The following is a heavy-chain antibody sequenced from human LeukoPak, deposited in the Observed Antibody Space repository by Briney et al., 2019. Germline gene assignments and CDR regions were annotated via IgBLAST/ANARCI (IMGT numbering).Heavy chain of an antibody. D-gene: IGHD1-26*01. CDR2: ISSSGSTI. J-gene: IGHJ4*02. V-gene: IGHV3-48*03. Sequence: PGGSLRLSCAASGFTFSSYEMNWVRQAPGKGLEWVSYISSSGSTIYYADSVKGRFTISRDNSKNTLYLQMNSLRAEDTAVYYCARGRVDDLGARGYYFDYWGQGTLVTVSS. CDR1: GFTFSSYE. CDR3: ARGRVDDLGARGYYFDY.